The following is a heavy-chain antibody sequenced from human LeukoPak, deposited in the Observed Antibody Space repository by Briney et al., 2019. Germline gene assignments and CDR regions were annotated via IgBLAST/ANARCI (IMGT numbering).Heavy chain of an antibody. V-gene: IGHV1-69*05. Sequence: SVKVSCKASGGTFSSYAISWVRQAPGQGLEWMGGIIPIFGTANYAQKFQERVTITRDMSTSTAYMELSSLRSEDTAVYYCAGTGYSSAWYSYYYYGMDVWGQGTTVTVFS. CDR1: GGTFSSYA. CDR2: IIPIFGTA. D-gene: IGHD6-19*01. J-gene: IGHJ6*02. CDR3: AGTGYSSAWYSYYYYGMDV.